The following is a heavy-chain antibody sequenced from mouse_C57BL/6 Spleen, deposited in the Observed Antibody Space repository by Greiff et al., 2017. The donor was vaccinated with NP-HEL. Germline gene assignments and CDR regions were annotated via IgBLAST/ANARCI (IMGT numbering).Heavy chain of an antibody. Sequence: QVQLQQSGAELVRPGASVKLSCKASGYTFTDYYINWVKQRPGQGLEWIARIYPGSGNTYYNEKFKGKATLTAEKSSSTAYMQLSSLTSEDSAVYFCARGEFYYDYTGYFDYWGQGTTLTVSS. D-gene: IGHD2-4*01. J-gene: IGHJ2*01. CDR3: ARGEFYYDYTGYFDY. V-gene: IGHV1-76*01. CDR2: IYPGSGNT. CDR1: GYTFTDYY.